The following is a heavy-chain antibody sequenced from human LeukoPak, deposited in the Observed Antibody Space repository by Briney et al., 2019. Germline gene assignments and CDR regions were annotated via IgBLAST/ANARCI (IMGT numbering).Heavy chain of an antibody. V-gene: IGHV3-53*01. D-gene: IGHD3-9*01. Sequence: GSLRLSCAASGFTVSSNCMSWVRQAPGKGLEWVSVIYSGGSTYYADSVKGRFTISRDNSKNTLYLQMNSLRAEDTAVYYCARELLNGDAFDIWGQGTMVTVSS. CDR1: GFTVSSNC. J-gene: IGHJ3*02. CDR2: IYSGGST. CDR3: ARELLNGDAFDI.